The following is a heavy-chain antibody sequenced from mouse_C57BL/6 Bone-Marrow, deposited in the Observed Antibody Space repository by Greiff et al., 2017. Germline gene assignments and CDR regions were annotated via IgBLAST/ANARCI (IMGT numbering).Heavy chain of an antibody. CDR2: ISYSGST. D-gene: IGHD1-1*02. CDR1: GYSITSDY. Sequence: EVKLVESGPGLAKPSQTLSLTCSVTGYSITSDYWNWIRKFPGNKLEYMGYISYSGSTYYNPSLKSRISITRDTSKHQYYLQLNSVTTEDTATYYWEMHYCCGAYFDYWGQGTTLTVSA. V-gene: IGHV3-8*01. J-gene: IGHJ2*01. CDR3: EMHYCCGAYFDY.